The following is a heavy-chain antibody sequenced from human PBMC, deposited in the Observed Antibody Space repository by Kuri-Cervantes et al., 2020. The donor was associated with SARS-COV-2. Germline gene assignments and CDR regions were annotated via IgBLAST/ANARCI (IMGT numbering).Heavy chain of an antibody. D-gene: IGHD2-2*01. Sequence: ASVMVSCKASGYTFTSYGISWVRQAPGQGLEWMGWISSYNGNTNYTQKLQGRVTMTTDTSTSTAYMELRSLRSDDTAVYYCARVVPVVPAAMDWFDPWGQGTRVNGAS. CDR2: ISSYNGNT. CDR1: GYTFTSYG. J-gene: IGHJ5*02. CDR3: ARVVPVVPAAMDWFDP. V-gene: IGHV1-18*01.